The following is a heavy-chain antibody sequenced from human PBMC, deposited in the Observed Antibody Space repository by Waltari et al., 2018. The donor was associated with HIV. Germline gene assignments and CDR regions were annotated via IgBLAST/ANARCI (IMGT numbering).Heavy chain of an antibody. CDR3: ARHPRTNLDYGDY. CDR1: GGSISSSSHY. CDR2: IYYRGST. Sequence: QLQLQESGPGLVKPSETLSLTCTGPGGSISSSSHYWGWLRQPPGKGLEWIGSIYYRGSTYYNPSLKSRVTISVDTSKNQFSLKLSSVTAADTAVYYCARHPRTNLDYGDYWGQGTLVTVSS. D-gene: IGHD2-8*01. V-gene: IGHV4-39*01. J-gene: IGHJ4*02.